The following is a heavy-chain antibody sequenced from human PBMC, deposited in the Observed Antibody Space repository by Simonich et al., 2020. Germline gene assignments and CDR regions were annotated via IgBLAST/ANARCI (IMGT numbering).Heavy chain of an antibody. CDR3: ARDPPGDSSGYYNY. D-gene: IGHD3-22*01. CDR2: NNSNRSST. V-gene: IGHV3-74*01. Sequence: EVQLVESGGGLVQPGGSLSLSCAASGFTFSSYWMHGVRQAPGKGLVCVSLNNSNRSSTGYADSVKGRFTISRDNAKNTLYLQMNSLRAEDTAVYYCARDPPGDSSGYYNYWGQGTLVTVSS. J-gene: IGHJ4*02. CDR1: GFTFSSYW.